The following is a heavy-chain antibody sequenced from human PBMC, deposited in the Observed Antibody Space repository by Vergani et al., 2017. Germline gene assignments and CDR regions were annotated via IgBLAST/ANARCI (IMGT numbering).Heavy chain of an antibody. J-gene: IGHJ5*02. Sequence: EVQLLESGGGLVQRGGSLRLSCAASGFIFSSYAMSWVRQAPGKGLEWVSGISGSVGSTYYADSVKGRFTISRDNSKNTLYLQMNSLRAEDTAVYYCAKSLLLEWLYGGAGFDPWGQGTLVTVSS. CDR3: AKSLLLEWLYGGAGFDP. CDR2: ISGSVGST. V-gene: IGHV3-23*01. CDR1: GFIFSSYA. D-gene: IGHD3-3*01.